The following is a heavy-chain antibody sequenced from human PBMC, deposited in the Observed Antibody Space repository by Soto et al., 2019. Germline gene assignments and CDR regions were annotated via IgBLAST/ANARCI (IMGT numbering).Heavy chain of an antibody. J-gene: IGHJ4*02. CDR1: GGSISSSSYC. Sequence: SETLSLTCTVSGGSISSSSYCWGWIRQPPGKGLEWTGTIYYSGSTYYNPSLKSRVIISVDTSKNQFSLKLSSVTAADAAVYYCATFRGMTTATTERYFDYWGQGTLVTVLL. D-gene: IGHD4-17*01. CDR2: IYYSGST. CDR3: ATFRGMTTATTERYFDY. V-gene: IGHV4-39*01.